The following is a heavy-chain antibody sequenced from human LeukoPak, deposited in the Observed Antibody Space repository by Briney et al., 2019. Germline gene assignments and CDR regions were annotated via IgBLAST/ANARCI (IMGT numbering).Heavy chain of an antibody. Sequence: GGSLRLSCAPSGFTFSNYAMHWVRQAPGKGLEWVAVISYDGRNKQYADSAKGRFTISRDNAKNSLYLQMNSLRAEDTAVYYCARRRDSGSLQHFDYWGQGTLVTVSS. CDR1: GFTFSNYA. J-gene: IGHJ4*02. CDR2: ISYDGRNK. CDR3: ARRRDSGSLQHFDY. D-gene: IGHD1-26*01. V-gene: IGHV3-30*04.